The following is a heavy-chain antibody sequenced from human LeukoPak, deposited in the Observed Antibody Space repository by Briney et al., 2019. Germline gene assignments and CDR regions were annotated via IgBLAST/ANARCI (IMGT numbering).Heavy chain of an antibody. J-gene: IGHJ6*02. CDR1: GFTFSSYW. Sequence: GGSLRLSCAASGFTFSSYWMHWVRQPPGKGLEWVSGINSGGSGARTYYADSVKGRFSISRDNSKNTLYLQMNSLRAEDTAVYYCAKKGESLDYYYMDVWGQGTTVTVSS. CDR2: INSGGSGART. CDR3: AKKGESLDYYYMDV. D-gene: IGHD3-10*01. V-gene: IGHV3-23*01.